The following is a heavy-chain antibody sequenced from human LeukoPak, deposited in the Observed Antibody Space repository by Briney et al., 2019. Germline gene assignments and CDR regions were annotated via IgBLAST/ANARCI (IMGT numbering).Heavy chain of an antibody. J-gene: IGHJ4*02. CDR1: GYTFTGYY. D-gene: IGHD3-22*01. CDR3: ARDEGSGYYLYYFDY. Sequence: ASVKVSCKASGYTFTGYYMHWVRQAPGQGLEWMGWINPNSGGTNYAQKFQGRVTMNSDTSISTAYMELSRLRSDDTAVYYCARDEGSGYYLYYFDYWDQGTLVTVSS. V-gene: IGHV1-2*02. CDR2: INPNSGGT.